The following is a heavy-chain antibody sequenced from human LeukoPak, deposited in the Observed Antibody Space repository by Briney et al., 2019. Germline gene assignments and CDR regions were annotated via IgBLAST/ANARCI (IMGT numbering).Heavy chain of an antibody. CDR1: GFTFSRHS. J-gene: IGHJ4*02. V-gene: IGHV3-21*01. Sequence: GGSLRLSCAASGFTFSRHSVNWVRLAPGKGLEWVSSISSSSSYIYYADSVKGRFTISRDNAKNSLFLQMNSLRAEDTAVYYCARDPSGYYQFDSWGQGTLVTVSS. D-gene: IGHD3-22*01. CDR2: ISSSSSYI. CDR3: ARDPSGYYQFDS.